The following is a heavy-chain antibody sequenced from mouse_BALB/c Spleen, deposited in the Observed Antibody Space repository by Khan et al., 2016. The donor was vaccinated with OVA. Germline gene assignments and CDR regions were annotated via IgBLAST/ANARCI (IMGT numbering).Heavy chain of an antibody. J-gene: IGHJ2*01. CDR3: ARPRYYGLYFDY. V-gene: IGHV4-1*02. D-gene: IGHD1-1*01. CDR2: INPDSSTI. CDR1: GFDFSRYW. Sequence: EVKLLESGGGLVQPGGSLKLSCAASGFDFSRYWMSWVRQAPGKGLEWIGQINPDSSTINYTPSLKDKFIISREDAKNTLYLQMSKVRSEDTALYYCARPRYYGLYFDYCGQGTTLTVSS.